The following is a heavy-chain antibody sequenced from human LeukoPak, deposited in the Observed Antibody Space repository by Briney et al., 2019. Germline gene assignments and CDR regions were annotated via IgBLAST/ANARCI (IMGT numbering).Heavy chain of an antibody. CDR3: ARRPMVRGVTHYYYYYYMDV. CDR2: INHSGST. D-gene: IGHD3-10*01. Sequence: PSETLSLTCAVYGGSFSGYYWSWIRQPPGKGLEWIGEINHSGSTNYNPSLKSRVTISVDTSKNQFSLRLSSVTAADTAVYYCARRPMVRGVTHYYYYYYMDVWGKGTTVTVSS. V-gene: IGHV4-34*01. CDR1: GGSFSGYY. J-gene: IGHJ6*03.